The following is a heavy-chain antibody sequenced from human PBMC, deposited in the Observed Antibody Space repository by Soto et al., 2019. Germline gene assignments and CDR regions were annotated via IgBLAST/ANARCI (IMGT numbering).Heavy chain of an antibody. J-gene: IGHJ6*02. CDR3: ARPEYSSSSYGMDV. D-gene: IGHD6-6*01. CDR2: ISSSSSTI. CDR1: GFTFSSYS. Sequence: PGGFLRLSCAASGFTFSSYSMNWVRQAPGKGLEWVSYISSSSSTIYYADSVKGRFTISRDNAKNSLYLQMNSLRDEDTVVYYCARPEYSSSSYGMDVWGQGTTVTVSS. V-gene: IGHV3-48*02.